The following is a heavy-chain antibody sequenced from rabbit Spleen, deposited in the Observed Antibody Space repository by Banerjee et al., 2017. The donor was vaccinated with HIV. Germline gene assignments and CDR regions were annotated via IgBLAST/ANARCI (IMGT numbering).Heavy chain of an antibody. Sequence: QSLEESGGDLVKPGASLTLTCTASGFSFSGSHYMCWVRQAPGKGLEWIGYIDAVFGTTYYARWVNGRFTISSHNAQNTLYLQVNSLTAADTATYFCVRGASSSGYYSLWGPGTLVTVS. CDR1: GFSFSGSHY. V-gene: IGHV1S40*01. J-gene: IGHJ4*01. CDR3: VRGASSSGYYSL. D-gene: IGHD1-1*01. CDR2: IDAVFGTT.